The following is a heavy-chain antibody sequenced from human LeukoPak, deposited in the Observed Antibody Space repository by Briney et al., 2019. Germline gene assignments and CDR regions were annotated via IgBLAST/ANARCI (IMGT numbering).Heavy chain of an antibody. D-gene: IGHD3-10*01. CDR2: IIPIFGTA. V-gene: IGHV1-69*01. Sequence: SVKVSCKASGGTFSSYAISWVRQAPGQGLEWMGGIIPIFGTANYAQKFQGRATITADEFTSTAYMELSSLRSEDTAVYYCARVIQYYGSGSLRFDYWGQGTLVTVSS. J-gene: IGHJ4*02. CDR1: GGTFSSYA. CDR3: ARVIQYYGSGSLRFDY.